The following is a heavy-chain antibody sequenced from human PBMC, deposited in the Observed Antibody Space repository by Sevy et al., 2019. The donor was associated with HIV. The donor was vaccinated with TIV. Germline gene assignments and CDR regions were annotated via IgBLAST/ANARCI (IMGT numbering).Heavy chain of an antibody. CDR1: GFSFSEYG. V-gene: IGHV3-30*04. CDR2: ISHDGRNNK. J-gene: IGHJ4*02. Sequence: LSLTCAASGFSFSEYGMHWVRQAPGKGLEWVAVISHDGRNNKYNPDSVKGRFTISRDNSKNTLYLQMNSLRAEDTAIYYCARDRGEILSSAFNYWGQGTLVTVSS. CDR3: ARDRGEILSSAFNY. D-gene: IGHD3-10*01.